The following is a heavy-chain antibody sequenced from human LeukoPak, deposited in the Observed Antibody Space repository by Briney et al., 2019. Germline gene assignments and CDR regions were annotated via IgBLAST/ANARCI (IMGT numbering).Heavy chain of an antibody. CDR1: GGTFSSYA. J-gene: IGHJ3*02. CDR2: IIPIFGTA. V-gene: IGHV1-69*13. CDR3: ARGEYSSSWYLAFDI. Sequence: SVKVSCKASGGTFSSYAISWVRQAPGQGLEWMGGIIPIFGTANYAQKFQGRVTITADESTSTAYMELSSLRSEDKAVYYCARGEYSSSWYLAFDIWGQGTMVTVSS. D-gene: IGHD6-13*01.